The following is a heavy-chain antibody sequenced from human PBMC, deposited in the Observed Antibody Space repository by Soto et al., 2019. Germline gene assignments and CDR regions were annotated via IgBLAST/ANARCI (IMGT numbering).Heavy chain of an antibody. Sequence: EVQLLESGGGLVQRGGSQRLSCAASGFTFTSYVLRWVRQAPGKGLEWVAGISGGGSTAFYADSVKGRFTISRDNAKNTLVLQMDSLRAEDTAIYYCAKDSNKYSSSLRGRYFDYWGQGTLVTVSS. D-gene: IGHD3-22*01. CDR2: ISGGGSTA. CDR3: AKDSNKYSSSLRGRYFDY. V-gene: IGHV3-23*01. CDR1: GFTFTSYV. J-gene: IGHJ4*02.